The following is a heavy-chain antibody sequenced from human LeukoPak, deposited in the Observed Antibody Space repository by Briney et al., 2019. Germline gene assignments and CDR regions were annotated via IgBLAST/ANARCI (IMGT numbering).Heavy chain of an antibody. V-gene: IGHV4-39*07. CDR1: GGSISSSSYY. Sequence: SETLSLTCTVSGGSISSSSYYWGWIRQPPWKGLVWIGSIYYSGSTYYNPSLKSRVTISVDTSKNQFSLKLSSVNAADTAVYYCARGLVEGYYYYYYYMDVWGKGTTVTVSS. D-gene: IGHD2-2*01. CDR2: IYYSGST. CDR3: ARGLVEGYYYYYYYMDV. J-gene: IGHJ6*03.